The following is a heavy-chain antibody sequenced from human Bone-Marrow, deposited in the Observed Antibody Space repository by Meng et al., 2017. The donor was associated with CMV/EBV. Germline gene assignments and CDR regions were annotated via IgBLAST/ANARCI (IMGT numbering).Heavy chain of an antibody. D-gene: IGHD6-19*01. CDR2: VSGSAGSS. CDR3: VTLPLHDSSDNNWFDP. CDR1: GFTFSTYA. J-gene: IGHJ5*02. V-gene: IGHV3-23*01. Sequence: GFTFSTYAVPWVRQAPGKGLEWVSTVSGSAGSSYYADSVKGRFTISRDNSKNTLYLQMNSLRAEDTAVYYCVTLPLHDSSDNNWFDPWGQGTLVTVSS.